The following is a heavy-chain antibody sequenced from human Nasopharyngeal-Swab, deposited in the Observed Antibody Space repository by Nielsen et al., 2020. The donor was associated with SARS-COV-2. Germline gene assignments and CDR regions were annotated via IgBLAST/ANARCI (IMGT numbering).Heavy chain of an antibody. D-gene: IGHD2-2*01. Sequence: GESLKISCAASGFTFSSYAVHWVRQAPGKGLEWVAVISYDGSNKYYADSVKGRFTISRDNSKNTLYLQMDSLRAEDTAVYYCARGRYCSTTSCYAAYYYHYVDVWDKGTTVTVSS. CDR3: ARGRYCSTTSCYAAYYYHYVDV. J-gene: IGHJ6*03. V-gene: IGHV3-30-3*01. CDR2: ISYDGSNK. CDR1: GFTFSSYA.